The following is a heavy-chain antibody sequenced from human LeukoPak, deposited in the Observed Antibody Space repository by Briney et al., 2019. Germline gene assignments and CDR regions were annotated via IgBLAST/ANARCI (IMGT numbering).Heavy chain of an antibody. J-gene: IGHJ1*01. D-gene: IGHD3-22*01. V-gene: IGHV1-3*01. CDR3: ARVPLHDRNDYYYPH. CDR1: GYTFTDYG. Sequence: ASVKVSCKASGYTFTDYGMHWVRQAPGQRLEWMAWINAGNGNAKYSQKFQGRVTITRDTSASTAYMDLSSLRSEDTAVYYCARVPLHDRNDYYYPHWGQGTVVTVSS. CDR2: INAGNGNA.